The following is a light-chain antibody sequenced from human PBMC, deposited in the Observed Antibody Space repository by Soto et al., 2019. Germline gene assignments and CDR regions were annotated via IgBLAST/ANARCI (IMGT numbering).Light chain of an antibody. Sequence: YELTQPPSVSVSPGQTASITCSGDKLGDKYACWYQQKPGQSPVLVIYQDTKRPSGIPERFFGSNSGNTATLTISGTQAMDEADYYCQAWDSSTVVFGGGTQLTVL. V-gene: IGLV3-1*01. CDR1: KLGDKY. CDR2: QDT. J-gene: IGLJ2*01. CDR3: QAWDSSTVV.